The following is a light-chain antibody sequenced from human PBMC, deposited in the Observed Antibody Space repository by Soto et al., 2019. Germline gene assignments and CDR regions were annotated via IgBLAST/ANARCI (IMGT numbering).Light chain of an antibody. CDR3: SSYTSRTTPRV. J-gene: IGLJ3*02. CDR1: SSDVGGYNY. Sequence: QSALTQPASVSGSPGQSITISCTGTSSDVGGYNYVSWYQQHPGKAPKLMIYEVSNRPSGVSNRFSGSKSANTASPTISGLQAEDEADYYCSSYTSRTTPRVFCGGTKLTVL. V-gene: IGLV2-14*01. CDR2: EVS.